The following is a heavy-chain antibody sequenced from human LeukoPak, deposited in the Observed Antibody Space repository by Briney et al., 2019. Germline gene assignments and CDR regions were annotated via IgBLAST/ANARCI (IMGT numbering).Heavy chain of an antibody. V-gene: IGHV3-30*01. CDR1: GFTFSSYA. Sequence: GGSLRLSCAASGFTFSSYAMHWVRQAPGKGLEWVSVISYDGGNTYYADSVKGRFTISRDNSKNTLYLQMNSLRAEDTAVYYCAREQLALYDILTGHYPHPYFYMDVWGKGTTVSVSS. J-gene: IGHJ6*03. D-gene: IGHD3-9*01. CDR3: AREQLALYDILTGHYPHPYFYMDV. CDR2: ISYDGGNT.